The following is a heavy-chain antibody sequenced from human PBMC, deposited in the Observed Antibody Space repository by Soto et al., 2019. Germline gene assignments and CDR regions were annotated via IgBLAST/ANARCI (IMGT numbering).Heavy chain of an antibody. CDR2: IYYSGST. CDR1: GGSVSSGSYY. V-gene: IGHV4-61*01. CDR3: ARVLIAAAAVDY. J-gene: IGHJ4*02. D-gene: IGHD6-13*01. Sequence: QVQLQESGPGLVKPSETLSLTCTVSGGSVSSGSYYWSWIRQPPGKGLEWIGYIYYSGSTNYNPSLKSRVTISVATSKNQFSLKLSSVTAADTAVYYCARVLIAAAAVDYWGQGTLVTVSS.